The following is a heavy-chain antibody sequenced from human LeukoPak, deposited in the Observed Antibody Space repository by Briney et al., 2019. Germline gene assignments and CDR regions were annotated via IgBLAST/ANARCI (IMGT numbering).Heavy chain of an antibody. CDR1: GGSISSYY. D-gene: IGHD6-19*01. CDR2: IHTSGST. J-gene: IGHJ4*02. Sequence: PSETLSLXCTVSGGSISSYYWSWIRQPAGKGLEWIGRIHTSGSTNYNPSLKSQVIMSVDTSKNQFSLKVTSVTAADAAVYYCARAWQWLPLDSWGQGTLVTASS. V-gene: IGHV4-4*07. CDR3: ARAWQWLPLDS.